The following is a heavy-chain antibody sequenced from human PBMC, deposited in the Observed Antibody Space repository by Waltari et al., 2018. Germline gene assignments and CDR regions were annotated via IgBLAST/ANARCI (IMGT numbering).Heavy chain of an antibody. CDR2: ISSSSSTI. CDR1: GFTFSSYS. V-gene: IGHV3-48*04. Sequence: EVQLVESGGGLVQPGGSLRLSCAASGFTFSSYSMNWVRQAPGKGLEWVSYISSSSSTIYYADSVKGRFTISRDNAKNSLYLQMNSLRAEDTAVYYCARDLTPGVEMATSSPVGYFDYWGQGTLVTVSS. CDR3: ARDLTPGVEMATSSPVGYFDY. J-gene: IGHJ4*02. D-gene: IGHD5-12*01.